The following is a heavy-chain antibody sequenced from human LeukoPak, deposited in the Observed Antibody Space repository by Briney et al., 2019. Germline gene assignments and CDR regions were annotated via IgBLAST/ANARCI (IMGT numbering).Heavy chain of an antibody. J-gene: IGHJ5*02. CDR1: GGPFSGYY. D-gene: IGHD6-13*01. CDR3: ARDHTRYSSSWYGWFDP. Sequence: SETLSLTCAVYGGPFSGYYWSWIRQPPGKGLEWIGSIYHSGSTYYNPSLKSRVTISVDTSKNQFSLKLSSVTAADTAVYYCARDHTRYSSSWYGWFDPWGQGTLVTVSS. CDR2: IYHSGST. V-gene: IGHV4-34*01.